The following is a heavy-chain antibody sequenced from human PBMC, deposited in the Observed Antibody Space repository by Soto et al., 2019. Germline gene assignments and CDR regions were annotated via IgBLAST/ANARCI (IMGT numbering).Heavy chain of an antibody. CDR3: ARPGNYGSGSYLYYLDY. J-gene: IGHJ4*02. Sequence: QLQLQESGPGLVKPSETLSLTCTVSGGSISSSSYYWGWIRQPPGKGLEWIGSIYYSGSTYYNPSRKRRVTISVDTSKNQFSLKLSSVTAADTAVYYCARPGNYGSGSYLYYLDYWGQGTLVTVSS. CDR1: GGSISSSSYY. D-gene: IGHD3-10*01. CDR2: IYYSGST. V-gene: IGHV4-39*01.